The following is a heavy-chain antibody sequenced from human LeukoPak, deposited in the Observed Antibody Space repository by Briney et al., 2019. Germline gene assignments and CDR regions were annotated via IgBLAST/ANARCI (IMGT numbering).Heavy chain of an antibody. CDR2: IIPIFGTA. D-gene: IGHD3-22*01. J-gene: IGHJ4*02. CDR1: GGTFSSYA. Sequence: SVKVSCKASGGTFSSYAISWVRQAPGQGLEWMGGIIPIFGTANYAQKFQGRVTITTDESTSTAYMELSSLRSEDTAVYYCARDPYSLYYYDSSGYFDYWGQGTLVTVSS. V-gene: IGHV1-69*05. CDR3: ARDPYSLYYYDSSGYFDY.